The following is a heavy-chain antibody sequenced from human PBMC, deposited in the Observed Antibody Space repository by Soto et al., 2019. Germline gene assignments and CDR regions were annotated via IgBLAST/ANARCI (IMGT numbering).Heavy chain of an antibody. D-gene: IGHD5-18*01. CDR3: ARPGAPTDTVVYDF. V-gene: IGHV5-51*01. J-gene: IGHJ6*02. Sequence: PGESLKISCKASGYSFANYWIGWVCQKPGKGLEWMGVIYPGDSETTYSPSFEGQVIISVDRSRGTAFLEWSSLKASDTAMYYCARPGAPTDTVVYDFWGQGTTVTVSS. CDR1: GYSFANYW. CDR2: IYPGDSET.